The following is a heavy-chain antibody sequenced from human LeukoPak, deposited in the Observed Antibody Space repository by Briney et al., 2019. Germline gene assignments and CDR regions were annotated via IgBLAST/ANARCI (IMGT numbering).Heavy chain of an antibody. Sequence: SETLSLTCTVSGASISSGGCYWSWIRQLPGKGLEWIGYISYSGNTYYNPSLKSRLIMSLDTSENQFSLWLSSVTAADTAVYYCASRPEGATIFAPYFDYWGQGALVTVSS. J-gene: IGHJ4*02. CDR1: GASISSGGCY. V-gene: IGHV4-31*03. CDR3: ASRPEGATIFAPYFDY. D-gene: IGHD3-3*01. CDR2: ISYSGNT.